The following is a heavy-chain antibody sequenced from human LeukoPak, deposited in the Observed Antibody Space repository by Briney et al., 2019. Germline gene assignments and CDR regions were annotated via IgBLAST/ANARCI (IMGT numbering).Heavy chain of an antibody. D-gene: IGHD1-26*01. V-gene: IGHV3-23*01. CDR2: ISGSGGST. CDR1: GFTFSSYA. CDR3: ATKWELRPFDY. Sequence: GGSLRLSCAASGFTFSSYAMSWVRQAPGKGLEWVLAISGSGGSTYYADSVKGRFTISRDNSKKMLYLHMNSLRAEDTAVYYCATKWELRPFDYWGQGTLVTVSS. J-gene: IGHJ4*02.